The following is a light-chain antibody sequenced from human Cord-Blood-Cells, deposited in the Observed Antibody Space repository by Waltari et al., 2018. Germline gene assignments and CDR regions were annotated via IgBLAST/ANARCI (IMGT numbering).Light chain of an antibody. Sequence: DIQMTQSPSSLSASVEDRVTITCRASQSISSYLNWYQQKPGKAPKLLIYAASSLQSGVPSRFSGSGSGTDFTFTISSLQPEDFATYYCQQSYSTPLTFGGGTKVEIK. CDR2: AAS. CDR3: QQSYSTPLT. J-gene: IGKJ4*01. CDR1: QSISSY. V-gene: IGKV1-39*01.